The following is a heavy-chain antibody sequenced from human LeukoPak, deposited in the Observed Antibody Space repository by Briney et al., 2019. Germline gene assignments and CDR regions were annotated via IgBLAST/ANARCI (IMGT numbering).Heavy chain of an antibody. V-gene: IGHV4-34*01. D-gene: IGHD4-17*01. Sequence: SETLSLTCAVYGGSFSGYYWSWIRQPPGKGLEWIGEINHSGSTNYNPSLKSRVTISVDTSKNQFSLKLSSVTAADTAVYYCARVGGTTVTTRLFDYWGQGTLVTVSS. CDR3: ARVGGTTVTTRLFDY. CDR1: GGSFSGYY. J-gene: IGHJ4*02. CDR2: INHSGST.